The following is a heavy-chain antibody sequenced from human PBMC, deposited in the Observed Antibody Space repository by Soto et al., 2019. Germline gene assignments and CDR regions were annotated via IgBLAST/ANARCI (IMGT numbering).Heavy chain of an antibody. CDR3: ARVQWLALDY. Sequence: SETLSLTCTVSGGSISSYYWSWIRQPPGKGLEWIGTMYYSGSTYYNPSLKSRVTISVDTSKNQFSLKLSSVTAADTAVYYCARVQWLALDYWGQGTLVTVSS. V-gene: IGHV4-59*08. J-gene: IGHJ4*02. D-gene: IGHD6-19*01. CDR1: GGSISSYY. CDR2: MYYSGST.